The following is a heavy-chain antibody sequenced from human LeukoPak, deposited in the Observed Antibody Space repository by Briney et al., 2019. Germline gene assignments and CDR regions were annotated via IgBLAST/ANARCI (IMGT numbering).Heavy chain of an antibody. Sequence: PSETLSLTCTVSGGSISSSSYYWGWIRQPPGKGQEWIGSIYYSGSTYYNPSLKSRVTISVYTSKNQFSLKLSSVTAADTAVYYCARPGGSGAGTDDYWGQGTLVTVSS. CDR3: ARPGGSGAGTDDY. D-gene: IGHD6-19*01. V-gene: IGHV4-39*01. CDR1: GGSISSSSYY. J-gene: IGHJ4*02. CDR2: IYYSGST.